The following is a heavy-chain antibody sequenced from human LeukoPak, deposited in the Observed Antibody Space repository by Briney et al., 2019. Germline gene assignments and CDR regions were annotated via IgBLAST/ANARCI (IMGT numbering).Heavy chain of an antibody. Sequence: SVKVSCKASGGTFSSYAISWVRQAPGQGLEWMGGIIPIFGTANYAQKFQGRVTMTRNTSISTAYMELSSLRSEDTAVYYCARGILPDSSSWSDYWGQGTLVTVSS. J-gene: IGHJ4*02. V-gene: IGHV1-69*05. CDR3: ARGILPDSSSWSDY. D-gene: IGHD6-13*01. CDR2: IIPIFGTA. CDR1: GGTFSSYA.